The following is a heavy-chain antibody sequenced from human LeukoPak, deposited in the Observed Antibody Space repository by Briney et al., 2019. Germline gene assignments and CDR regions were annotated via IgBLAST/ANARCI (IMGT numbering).Heavy chain of an antibody. CDR2: INSDGSRT. D-gene: IGHD4-11*01. CDR3: ARVRDDYTYFGC. V-gene: IGHV3-74*01. CDR1: GFTFSSYW. J-gene: IGHJ4*02. Sequence: TGGSLRLSCAASGFTFSSYWMHWVRQAPGKGLMWVSRINSDGSRTTYADSVRGRFTISRDNAKSTLYLQMNSLRAEDTAVYYCARVRDDYTYFGCWGQGTLVTVSS.